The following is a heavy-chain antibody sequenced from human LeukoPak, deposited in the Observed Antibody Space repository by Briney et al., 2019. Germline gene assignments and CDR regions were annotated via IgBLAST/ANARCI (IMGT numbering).Heavy chain of an antibody. CDR1: GFTFSSYS. V-gene: IGHV3-21*01. Sequence: GGSLRLSCAASGFTFSSYSMNWVRQAPGKGLEWVSSISSSSSYIYYADSVKGRFTISRDNAKNSLYLQMNSLGAEDTAVYYCARSQMAGIDYFDYWGQGTLVTVSS. D-gene: IGHD6-19*01. J-gene: IGHJ4*02. CDR3: ARSQMAGIDYFDY. CDR2: ISSSSSYI.